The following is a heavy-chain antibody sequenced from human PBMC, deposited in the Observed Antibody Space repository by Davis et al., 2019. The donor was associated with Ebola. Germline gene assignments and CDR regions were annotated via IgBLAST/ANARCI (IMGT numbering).Heavy chain of an antibody. D-gene: IGHD2-8*01. J-gene: IGHJ5*02. CDR2: IRYDGSNK. CDR1: GFTFSSYG. CDR3: AKDLGYCTNSVCP. Sequence: PGGSLRLSCAASGFTFSSYGMHWVRQAPGKGLEWVAFIRYDGSNKYYADSVKGRFTIPRDNSKNTLYLQMNSLRAEDTAVYYCAKDLGYCTNSVCPWGQGTLVTVSS. V-gene: IGHV3-30*02.